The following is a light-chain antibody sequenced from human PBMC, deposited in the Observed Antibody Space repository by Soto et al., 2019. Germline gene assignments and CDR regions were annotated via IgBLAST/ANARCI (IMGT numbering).Light chain of an antibody. CDR2: LGS. J-gene: IGKJ4*01. Sequence: DIVMTQSPLSLPVTPGEPASISCRSSQSLLHSNGYNYLDWYLQKPGQSPQLLIYLGSNRASGVPDRFSGSGSGTDFTLTISRVEAEDVGVYYCLQALQTPLTFGGGTKLEIK. CDR3: LQALQTPLT. CDR1: QSLLHSNGYNY. V-gene: IGKV2-28*01.